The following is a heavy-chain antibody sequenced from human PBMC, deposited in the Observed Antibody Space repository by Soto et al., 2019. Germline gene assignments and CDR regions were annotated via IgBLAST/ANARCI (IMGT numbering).Heavy chain of an antibody. CDR2: INPRGRST. D-gene: IGHD6-19*01. CDR3: VKMVAGTGGY. J-gene: IGHJ4*02. Sequence: QVQLVQSGAEVKKPGASVKVSCKASGYTFTSYYMHWVRQAPGQGLEWMGIINPRGRSTSYAQKSQGRVNMPMDTSTSTVARGLSSLRSEDTAVYYCVKMVAGTGGYWGQGTLVNVSS. CDR1: GYTFTSYY. V-gene: IGHV1-46*01.